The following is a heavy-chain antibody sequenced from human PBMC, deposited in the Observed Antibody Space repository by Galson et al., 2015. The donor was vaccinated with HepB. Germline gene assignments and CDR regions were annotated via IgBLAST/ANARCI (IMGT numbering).Heavy chain of an antibody. D-gene: IGHD3-10*01. J-gene: IGHJ4*02. CDR1: GFTFSSYW. Sequence: SLRLSCAASGFTFSSYWMHWVRQLPGKGLVWVSRITNDGSTTTYADSVKGRFTVSRDNAKNTMYLQMNSLRAEDTAVYYCTRSSGGLLDSWGQGTLVTVSS. V-gene: IGHV3-74*01. CDR3: TRSSGGLLDS. CDR2: ITNDGSTT.